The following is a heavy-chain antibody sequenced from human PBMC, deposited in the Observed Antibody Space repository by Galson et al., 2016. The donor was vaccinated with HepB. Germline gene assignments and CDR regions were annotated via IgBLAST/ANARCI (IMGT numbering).Heavy chain of an antibody. CDR2: ISGSGGST. Sequence: SLRLSCAASGFTFSTYAMTWVRQAPGKGLEWVSAISGSGGSTYYAGSVKGRFTISRDTSKNTLSLQMNSLRTEDAAVYYCGKWGYNWNLDWLDPWGQGTLVTVSS. V-gene: IGHV3-23*01. D-gene: IGHD1-1*01. CDR3: GKWGYNWNLDWLDP. CDR1: GFTFSTYA. J-gene: IGHJ5*02.